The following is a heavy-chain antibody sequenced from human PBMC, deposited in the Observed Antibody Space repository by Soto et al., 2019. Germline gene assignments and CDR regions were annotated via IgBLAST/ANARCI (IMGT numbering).Heavy chain of an antibody. J-gene: IGHJ4*01. CDR3: AKRDGSGWYYFDY. CDR2: ISHDGNNK. D-gene: IGHD6-19*01. CDR1: GFTFIIYG. V-gene: IGHV3-30*18. Sequence: LRHSCAAAGFTFIIYGRHCISQTPGKGLEWMALISHDGNNKYYADSVKGRFTISRDNSKNTLYLQMNSLRADDTAVYYCAKRDGSGWYYFDYWGLGTLVTVSS.